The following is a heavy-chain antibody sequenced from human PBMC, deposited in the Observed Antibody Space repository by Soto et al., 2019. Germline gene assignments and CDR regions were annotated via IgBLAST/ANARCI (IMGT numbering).Heavy chain of an antibody. D-gene: IGHD6-13*01. CDR1: GYTFTSYG. J-gene: IGHJ6*02. CDR2: ISAYNGNT. V-gene: IGHV1-18*01. Sequence: ASLKASCNASGYTFTSYGISWGRQAPGQGLEWRGGISAYNGNTNYAQTLQGRVTITTDTSTSTAYMELSSLRSEDTAVYYCARYRSSSLAYYYYGLEVWGQGTTVTVPS. CDR3: ARYRSSSLAYYYYGLEV.